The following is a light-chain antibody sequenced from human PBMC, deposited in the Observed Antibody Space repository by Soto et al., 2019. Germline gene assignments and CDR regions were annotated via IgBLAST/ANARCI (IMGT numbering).Light chain of an antibody. CDR3: QQTYSAPPT. J-gene: IGKJ1*01. CDR1: QIISTY. V-gene: IGKV1-39*01. CDR2: AAS. Sequence: DIQMTQSPSSVSASVGDRVTITCRASQIISTYLAWYQQKPGLAPRLLIYAASSLQSGVPPRFSGSGSGTDFTLTISSLQPEDFATYFCQQTYSAPPTFGQGTKVDIK.